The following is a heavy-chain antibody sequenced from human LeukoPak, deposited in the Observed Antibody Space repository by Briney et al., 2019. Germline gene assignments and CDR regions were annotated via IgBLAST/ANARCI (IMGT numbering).Heavy chain of an antibody. D-gene: IGHD6-19*01. J-gene: IGHJ4*02. CDR2: IYPSGDST. CDR1: GFTLSTYS. V-gene: IGHV3-23*01. CDR3: AKDVVPDSGWDLDY. Sequence: GGSLRLSCAASGFTLSTYSMTWVRQGPGKGLEWVSSIYPSGDSTFYADSVKGRFTISRDNSKNTLYLQMSSLRTEDTAIYYCAKDVVPDSGWDLDYRGQGTLVTVSS.